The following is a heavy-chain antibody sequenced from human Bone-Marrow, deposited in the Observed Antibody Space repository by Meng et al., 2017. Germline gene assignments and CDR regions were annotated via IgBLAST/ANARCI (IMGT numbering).Heavy chain of an antibody. V-gene: IGHV3-66*02. CDR2: LYRGGSM. CDR1: GFTFSSYE. J-gene: IGHJ4*02. Sequence: GESLKISCAASGFTFSSYEMNWVRQAPGKGLEWVSILYRGGSMYYADSVEGRFTISRDSSKNTLFLEMNSLRTEDTAVYFCARVIPEGYDRSGYLTYYFDHWGPGTLVTVSS. D-gene: IGHD3-22*01. CDR3: ARVIPEGYDRSGYLTYYFDH.